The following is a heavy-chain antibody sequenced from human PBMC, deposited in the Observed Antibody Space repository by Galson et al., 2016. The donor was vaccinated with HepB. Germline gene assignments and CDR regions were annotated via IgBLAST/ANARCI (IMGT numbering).Heavy chain of an antibody. Sequence: SLRLSCAASGFTVSSYGTHWVRQAPGKGLEWVAVIWYDGNKKYYADSVKGRFTISRDNSKNTLYLQMNSLRVDDTAVYYCARGESKYYDFWSGNYYYFMDVWGKGTTVTVSS. CDR2: IWYDGNKK. V-gene: IGHV3-33*01. D-gene: IGHD3-3*01. CDR3: ARGESKYYDFWSGNYYYFMDV. CDR1: GFTVSSYG. J-gene: IGHJ6*03.